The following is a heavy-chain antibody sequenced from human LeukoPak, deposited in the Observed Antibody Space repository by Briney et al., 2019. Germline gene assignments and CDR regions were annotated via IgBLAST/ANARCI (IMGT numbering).Heavy chain of an antibody. V-gene: IGHV1-18*01. D-gene: IGHD4-17*01. Sequence: VASVKVSCKASGYTFTSYGISWVRQAPGQGLEWMGWISAYNGNTNYAQKLQGRVTMTTDTSTSTAYMELRSLRSDDTAVYYCARAGTVTLLYYCYGMDVWGQGTTVTVSS. CDR2: ISAYNGNT. CDR1: GYTFTSYG. J-gene: IGHJ6*02. CDR3: ARAGTVTLLYYCYGMDV.